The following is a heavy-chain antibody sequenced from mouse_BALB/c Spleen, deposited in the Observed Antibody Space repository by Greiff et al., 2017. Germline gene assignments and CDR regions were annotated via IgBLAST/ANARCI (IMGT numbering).Heavy chain of an antibody. V-gene: IGHV1-14*01. J-gene: IGHJ2*01. D-gene: IGHD1-1*01. CDR2: INPYNDGT. Sequence: EVQLVESGPELVKPGASVKMSCKASGYTFTSYVMHWVKQKPGQGLEWIGYINPYNDGTKYNEKFKGKATLTSDKSSSTAYMELSSLTSEDSAVYYCARLGHYYGSSYGGYWGQGTTLTVSS. CDR1: GYTFTSYV. CDR3: ARLGHYYGSSYGGY.